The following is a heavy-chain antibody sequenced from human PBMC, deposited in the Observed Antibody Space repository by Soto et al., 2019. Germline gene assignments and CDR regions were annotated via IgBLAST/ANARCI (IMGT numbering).Heavy chain of an antibody. CDR2: ISAYNGNT. Sequence: ASVKVSCMASCYTFTSYGLSCLRQAPGQGLEWMGWISAYNGNTNYAQKLQGRVTMTTDTSTSTAYMELRSLRSDDTAVYYCARVKAVAGGPYYFDYWGQGTLVTVSS. D-gene: IGHD6-19*01. CDR1: CYTFTSYG. CDR3: ARVKAVAGGPYYFDY. V-gene: IGHV1-18*01. J-gene: IGHJ4*02.